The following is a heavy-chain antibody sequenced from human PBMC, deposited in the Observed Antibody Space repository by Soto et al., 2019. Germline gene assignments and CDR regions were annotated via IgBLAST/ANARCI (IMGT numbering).Heavy chain of an antibody. J-gene: IGHJ4*02. V-gene: IGHV3-23*01. CDR1: GFSFGSYA. CDR3: ARWSYLDY. CDR2: ISGSDGKT. D-gene: IGHD3-3*01. Sequence: LSCAASGFSFGSYALSWVRQAPGKGLEWVSTISGSDGKTFYADSVKGRFSISRDTSQNTLYLQMNSLRADDTAIYYCARWSYLDYWGQGTRVTVSS.